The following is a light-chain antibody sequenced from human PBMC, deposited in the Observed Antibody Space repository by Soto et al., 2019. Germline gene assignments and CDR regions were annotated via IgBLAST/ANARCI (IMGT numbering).Light chain of an antibody. Sequence: EIVLTQSPGTLSLSPGERATLSCRASQSVSSSYLAWYQQKPGQAPRLLIYGASSRATGIPDRFSGSGSGTDFTLTISRLEPEDFAVYYCQQYGSSSWTFGQGTWWIS. V-gene: IGKV3-20*01. CDR2: GAS. CDR3: QQYGSSSWT. CDR1: QSVSSSY. J-gene: IGKJ1*01.